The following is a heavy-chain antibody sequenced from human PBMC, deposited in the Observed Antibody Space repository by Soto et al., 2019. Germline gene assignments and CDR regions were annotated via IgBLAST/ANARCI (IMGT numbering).Heavy chain of an antibody. Sequence: SVKVSCKASGGTFSSYAISWVRQAPGQGLEWMGGIIPIFGTANYAQKFQGRVTITADESTSTAYMELSSLRSEDTAVYYCARALSIVVVNYYYYGMDVWGQGTTVTVSS. CDR1: GGTFSSYA. CDR3: ARALSIVVVNYYYYGMDV. J-gene: IGHJ6*02. V-gene: IGHV1-69*13. CDR2: IIPIFGTA. D-gene: IGHD3-22*01.